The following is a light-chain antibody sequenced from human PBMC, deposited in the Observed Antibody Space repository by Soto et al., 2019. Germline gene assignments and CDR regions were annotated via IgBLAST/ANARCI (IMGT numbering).Light chain of an antibody. Sequence: EIVLTHSPGTLSLSPGERATLSCRASPSVSSSYLAWYQQKPGQAPRLVIYGASSRATGIPDRFSGSGSGTDCTLIISRLEPDDFAVYYCQQYGSLPQTFGQGTKGDI. J-gene: IGKJ1*01. CDR2: GAS. CDR3: QQYGSLPQT. CDR1: PSVSSSY. V-gene: IGKV3-20*01.